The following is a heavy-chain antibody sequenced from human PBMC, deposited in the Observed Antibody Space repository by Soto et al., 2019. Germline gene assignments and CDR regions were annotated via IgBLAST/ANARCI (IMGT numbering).Heavy chain of an antibody. V-gene: IGHV3-23*01. CDR2: ISGSGGTT. Sequence: EVQLLESGGGLVQPGGSLRLSCGGSGFTFNSYAMTWVRQAPGKGLEWVSAISGSGGTTYYENPVKGRFTISRDQPRGTRYLEMNCLSDEETEICCCEKKLQYGSGTYSGRQLDDQGQGALGTVSP. CDR1: GFTFNSYA. CDR3: EKKLQYGSGTYSGRQLDD. D-gene: IGHD3-10*01. J-gene: IGHJ4*02.